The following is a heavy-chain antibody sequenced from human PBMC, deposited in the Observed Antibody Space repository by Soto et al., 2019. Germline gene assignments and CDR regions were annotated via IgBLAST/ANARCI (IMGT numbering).Heavy chain of an antibody. D-gene: IGHD2-2*01. CDR2: ISSYNGNT. CDR3: ARSHSTPNVLRFDP. J-gene: IGHJ5*02. V-gene: IGHV1-18*01. Sequence: QVQLVQSGAEVKKPGASVKVSCKASGYTFTSYGFSWVRQAPGQGLEWMGWISSYNGNTNYAQKLQGRVTMTTDTSTSTAYMELRSLRSDDTAVYHCARSHSTPNVLRFDPWGQGTLVTVSS. CDR1: GYTFTSYG.